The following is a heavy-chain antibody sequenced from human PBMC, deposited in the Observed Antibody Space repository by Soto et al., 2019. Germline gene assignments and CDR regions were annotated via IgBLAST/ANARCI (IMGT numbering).Heavy chain of an antibody. CDR1: GGSVSSGSYY. CDR2: IYYSGST. J-gene: IGHJ4*02. Sequence: PSETLSLTCTVSGGSVSSGSYYWSWIRQPPGKGLEWIGYIYYSGSTNYNPSLKSRVTISVDTSKNQFSLKLSSVTAADTAVYYCERGRYDYVWGSYRYDDWGQGTPVTV. V-gene: IGHV4-61*01. CDR3: ERGRYDYVWGSYRYDD. D-gene: IGHD3-16*02.